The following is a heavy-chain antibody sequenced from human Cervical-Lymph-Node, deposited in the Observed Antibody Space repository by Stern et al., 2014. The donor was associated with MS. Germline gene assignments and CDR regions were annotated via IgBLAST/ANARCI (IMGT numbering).Heavy chain of an antibody. Sequence: QLVESGGVVVPPGGSLRLSCAASGFTFDHYAMHWVRHIPGKGLAWVSLLRWDGRSTYYADSVKGRFTISRDNSKYSLYLQMNSLRAEDTGLYFCAKDKSGIATAGTPDFWGQGTLVTVSS. J-gene: IGHJ4*02. CDR3: AKDKSGIATAGTPDF. D-gene: IGHD6-13*01. CDR2: LRWDGRST. V-gene: IGHV3-43D*03. CDR1: GFTFDHYA.